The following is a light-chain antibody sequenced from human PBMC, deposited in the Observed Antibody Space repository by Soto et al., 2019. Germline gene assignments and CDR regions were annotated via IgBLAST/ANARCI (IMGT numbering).Light chain of an antibody. V-gene: IGKV1-5*01. Sequence: VRMYMSLATVSASIRARVTIPFRARQSISSWLAWYLQKPGKAPKLLIYDVFSLESEVPSKFGGSGSGTEFTLTISSLSRDDFATYNWQQYNRYSTVGQGTKADIK. CDR2: DVF. CDR3: QQYNRYST. CDR1: QSISSW. J-gene: IGKJ1*01.